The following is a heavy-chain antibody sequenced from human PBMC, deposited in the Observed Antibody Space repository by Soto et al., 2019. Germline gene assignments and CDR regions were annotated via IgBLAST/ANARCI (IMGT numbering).Heavy chain of an antibody. J-gene: IGHJ5*02. CDR2: INAGNGNT. V-gene: IGHV1-3*01. CDR1: GYTFTSYA. D-gene: IGHD3-22*01. CDR3: ARAHGYYNWFAP. Sequence: QVQLVQSGAEVKKPGASVKVSCKASGYTFTSYAMHWVRQAPGQRLEWMGWINAGNGNTKYSQKFQGRVTITRDTSASAAYMELSSLRSEDTAVYYCARAHGYYNWFAPWGQGTLVTVSS.